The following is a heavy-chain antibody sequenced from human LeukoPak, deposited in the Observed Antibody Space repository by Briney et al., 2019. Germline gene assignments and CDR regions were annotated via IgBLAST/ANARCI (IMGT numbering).Heavy chain of an antibody. V-gene: IGHV1-2*06. CDR2: INPNSGGT. J-gene: IGHJ4*02. CDR1: GYTFTGYY. D-gene: IGHD3-22*01. Sequence: GASVKVSCKASGYTFTGYYMHWLRQAPGQGLEWMGRINPNSGGTNYAQKFQGRVTTTRDTSISTAYMELSRLRSDDTAVYYCAREGGSYGSSDSSGYSLDYWGQGTLVTVSS. CDR3: AREGGSYGSSDSSGYSLDY.